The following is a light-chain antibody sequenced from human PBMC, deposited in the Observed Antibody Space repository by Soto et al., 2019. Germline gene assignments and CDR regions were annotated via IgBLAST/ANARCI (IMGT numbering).Light chain of an antibody. J-gene: IGLJ2*01. CDR1: SSDVGGYNY. Sequence: QSALTQPASVSGSPGQSITISSTGTSSDVGGYNYVSWYQQHPGKAPKLMIYEVSNRPSGVSNRFSGSKSGNTASLTISGLQAEDEADYYCSSYTSSSIPVVFGGGTKLTVL. V-gene: IGLV2-14*01. CDR2: EVS. CDR3: SSYTSSSIPVV.